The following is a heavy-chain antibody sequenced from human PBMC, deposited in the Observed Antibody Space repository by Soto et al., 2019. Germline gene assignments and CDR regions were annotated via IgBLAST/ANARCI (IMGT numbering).Heavy chain of an antibody. Sequence: PSETLSITCTVSGGCISSYYWSWIRQPPGKGLEWIGYIYYSGSTNYNPSLKSRVTISVDTSKNQFSLKLSAVTAADTAVYYCPRGTFLDWSRPYGMDVWGQGTTVTVSS. CDR1: GGCISSYY. D-gene: IGHD3-3*02. CDR2: IYYSGST. V-gene: IGHV4-59*01. CDR3: PRGTFLDWSRPYGMDV. J-gene: IGHJ6*02.